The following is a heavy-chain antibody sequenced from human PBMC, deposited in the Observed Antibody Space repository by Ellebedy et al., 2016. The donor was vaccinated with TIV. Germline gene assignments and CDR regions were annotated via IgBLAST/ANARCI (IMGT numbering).Heavy chain of an antibody. CDR1: GYTFTSYF. V-gene: IGHV1-46*04. CDR3: ARGDSSSLDY. J-gene: IGHJ4*02. Sequence: AASAKVSCKTSGYTFTSYFIHWVRQAPGQGLEWMGIINPNGYRTTYAQKLQGRITLTKDTSTSSVFMELSSLLSKDTAVYYCARGDSSSLDYWGRGARVIVSS. CDR2: INPNGYRT. D-gene: IGHD4-11*01.